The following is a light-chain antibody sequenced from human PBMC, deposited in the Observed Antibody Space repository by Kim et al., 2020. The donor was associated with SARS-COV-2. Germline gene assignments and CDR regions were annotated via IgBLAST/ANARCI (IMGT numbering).Light chain of an antibody. Sequence: SVSPGQTASITCSGDKLGDKYTCWYQQKPGQSPVLVIYLDTKRPSGIPERFSGSSSGNTATLTISGTQAMDEADYYCQTWDTSSVVFGGGTQLTVL. J-gene: IGLJ3*02. V-gene: IGLV3-1*01. CDR3: QTWDTSSVV. CDR2: LDT. CDR1: KLGDKY.